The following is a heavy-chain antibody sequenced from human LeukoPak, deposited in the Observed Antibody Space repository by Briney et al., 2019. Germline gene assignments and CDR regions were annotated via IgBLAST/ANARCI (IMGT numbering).Heavy chain of an antibody. CDR3: AREYDSSGYYVYYFDY. CDR1: GYTFTSYG. D-gene: IGHD3-22*01. Sequence: GASVKVSCKASGYTFTSYGISWVRQAPGQGLEWMGWISAYNGNTNYAQKLQGRVTMTTDTSTSTAYMELRSLRSEDTAVYYCAREYDSSGYYVYYFDYWGQGTLVTVSS. J-gene: IGHJ4*02. CDR2: ISAYNGNT. V-gene: IGHV1-18*01.